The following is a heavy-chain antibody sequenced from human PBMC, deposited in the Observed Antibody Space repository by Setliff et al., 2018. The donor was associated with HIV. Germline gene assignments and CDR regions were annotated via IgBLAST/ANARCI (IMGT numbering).Heavy chain of an antibody. D-gene: IGHD2-2*01. Sequence: SETLSLTCALYGGSFSGYYWSWIRQPPGKGLEWIGEINHSGITNYNPSLKSRVTISGDTSNNQFSLRLSSVTAADTAVYYCAWGPAATSMDYWGQGTLVTVSS. V-gene: IGHV4-34*01. CDR3: AWGPAATSMDY. J-gene: IGHJ4*02. CDR2: INHSGIT. CDR1: GGSFSGYY.